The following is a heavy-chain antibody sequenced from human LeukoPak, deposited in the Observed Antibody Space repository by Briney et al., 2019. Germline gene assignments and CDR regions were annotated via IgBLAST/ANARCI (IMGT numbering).Heavy chain of an antibody. D-gene: IGHD1-26*01. J-gene: IGHJ4*02. CDR1: GFTFSSYG. CDR2: ISYDGSNK. Sequence: PGRSLRLSCAASGFTFSSYGMHWVRQAPGKGLEWVAVISYDGSNKYYADSVKGRFTIPRDNSKNTLYLQMNSLRAEDTAVYYCAKTMKKRVGATADGDYWGQGTLVTVSS. CDR3: AKTMKKRVGATADGDY. V-gene: IGHV3-30*18.